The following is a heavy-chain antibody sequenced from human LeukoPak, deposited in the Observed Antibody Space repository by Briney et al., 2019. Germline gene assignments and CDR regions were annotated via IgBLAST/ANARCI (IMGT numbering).Heavy chain of an antibody. D-gene: IGHD5-12*01. CDR3: ARGLVVATRAFDY. V-gene: IGHV4-59*08. CDR1: GGSISGYY. J-gene: IGHJ4*02. CDR2: VYYNGAT. Sequence: SETLSLTCTVSGGSISGYYWNWIRQSPERGLQWIAYVYYNGATNYNPSLHSRVPISVDTSKNQFSLKLSSVTAADTAVYYCARGLVVATRAFDYWGQGTLVTVSS.